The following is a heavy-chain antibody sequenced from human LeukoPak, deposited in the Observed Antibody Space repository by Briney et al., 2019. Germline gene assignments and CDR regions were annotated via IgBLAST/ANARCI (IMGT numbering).Heavy chain of an antibody. CDR3: ARLGYYYDSSWDY. CDR1: GYSFASYW. Sequence: GESLKISCKGSGYSFASYWIGWVRQLPGKGLEWMGIIYPGDSDTRCSPSFQGQVTISADKSISTAYLQWSSLKASDTAMYYCARLGYYYDSSWDYWGQGTLVTVSS. V-gene: IGHV5-51*01. J-gene: IGHJ4*02. CDR2: IYPGDSDT. D-gene: IGHD3-22*01.